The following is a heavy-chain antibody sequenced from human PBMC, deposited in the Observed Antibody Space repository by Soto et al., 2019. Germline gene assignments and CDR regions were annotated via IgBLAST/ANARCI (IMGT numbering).Heavy chain of an antibody. Sequence: EVPLVESGGGLVKPGGSLRLACAASGFTFNDAWMSWVRQAPGKGLEWVGRIKRNTDGGTADYAAPVKGRFTISRGDSKTTLSLQMNSVQTEDTAIYFCTTGLRSGHYSFDFWGQGTLVTVSS. J-gene: IGHJ4*02. D-gene: IGHD3-22*01. CDR3: TTGLRSGHYSFDF. CDR1: GFTFNDAW. CDR2: IKRNTDGGTA. V-gene: IGHV3-15*01.